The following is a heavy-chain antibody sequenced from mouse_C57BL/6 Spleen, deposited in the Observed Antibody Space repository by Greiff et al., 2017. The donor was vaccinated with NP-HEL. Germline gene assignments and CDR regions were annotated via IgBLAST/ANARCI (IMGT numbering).Heavy chain of an antibody. D-gene: IGHD2-4*01. CDR1: GYTFTSYW. Sequence: QVQLKQPGAELVKPGASVKLSCKASGYTFTSYWMHWVKQRPGRGLEWIGRIDPNSGGTKYNEKFKSKATLTVDKPSSTAYMQLSSLTSEDSAVYYCARPFYYDYDLYAMDYWGQGTSVTVSS. V-gene: IGHV1-72*01. CDR2: IDPNSGGT. CDR3: ARPFYYDYDLYAMDY. J-gene: IGHJ4*01.